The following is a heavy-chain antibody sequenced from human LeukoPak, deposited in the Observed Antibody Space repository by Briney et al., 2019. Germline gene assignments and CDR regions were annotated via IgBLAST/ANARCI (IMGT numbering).Heavy chain of an antibody. CDR3: TTDGGLQYSSGWLVDY. V-gene: IGHV3-15*01. Sequence: PGGSLRLSCAASGFTFSNAGMSWVRQAPGKELEWVCRITSKTDGGTTDYAAPVKGRFSISRDDSKNTLYLQMNSLKTEDTAVYYSTTDGGLQYSSGWLVDYWGQGTLVTVSS. J-gene: IGHJ4*02. D-gene: IGHD6-19*01. CDR1: GFTFSNAG. CDR2: ITSKTDGGTT.